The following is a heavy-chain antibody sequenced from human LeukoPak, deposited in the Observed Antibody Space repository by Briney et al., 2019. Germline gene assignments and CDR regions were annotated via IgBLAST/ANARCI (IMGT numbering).Heavy chain of an antibody. CDR3: ARGRTTSLDWYFDL. CDR1: GFTFSSYA. V-gene: IGHV3-21*01. D-gene: IGHD1-7*01. Sequence: GGSLRLSCAASGFTFSSYAMNWVRQAPGKGLEWVSSISSSSSYIYYADSVKGRFTISRDNAKNSLYLQMNSLRAEDTAVYYCARGRTTSLDWYFDLWGRGTLVTVSS. CDR2: ISSSSSYI. J-gene: IGHJ2*01.